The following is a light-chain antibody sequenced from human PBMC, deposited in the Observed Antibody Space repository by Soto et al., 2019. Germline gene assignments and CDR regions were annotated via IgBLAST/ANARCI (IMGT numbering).Light chain of an antibody. CDR3: QQYSSSPIT. CDR2: GAS. J-gene: IGKJ4*01. CDR1: QSVNSSY. Sequence: IGVTQSAAAVSVSPGERATLCCRGGQSVNSSYLAWYQQKPGQAPRLLIYGASSRATGIPDRFSGSGSGTDFTLTISRLEPEDFAVYYCQQYSSSPITFGGGTKVDIK. V-gene: IGKV3-20*01.